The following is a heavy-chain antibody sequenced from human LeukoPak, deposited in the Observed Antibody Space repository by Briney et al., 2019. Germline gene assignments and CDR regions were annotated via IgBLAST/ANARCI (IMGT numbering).Heavy chain of an antibody. D-gene: IGHD6-13*01. Sequence: PGGSLRLSCAASGFTFSSYWMHWVRQAPGKGLVWVSRINSDGSSTSYADSVKGRFTISRDNAKNTLYLQMNSLRAEDTAVYYCARVEQLAPWYFDYWGQGTLVTVSS. J-gene: IGHJ4*02. V-gene: IGHV3-74*01. CDR2: INSDGSST. CDR3: ARVEQLAPWYFDY. CDR1: GFTFSSYW.